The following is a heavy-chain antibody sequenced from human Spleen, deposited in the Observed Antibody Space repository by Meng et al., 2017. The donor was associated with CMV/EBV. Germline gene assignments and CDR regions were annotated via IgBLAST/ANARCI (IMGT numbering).Heavy chain of an antibody. D-gene: IGHD1-1*01. J-gene: IGHJ5*02. Sequence: SGTNLTEFSMHWVRQAPGKGLEWMGGFGPEGGETIYAQKFQGRVTMTEDTSTDTAYMELSSLRSEDTAVYYCAALQTGTQGVGWFNPWGQGTLVTVSS. CDR1: GTNLTEFS. CDR2: FGPEGGET. V-gene: IGHV1-24*01. CDR3: AALQTGTQGVGWFNP.